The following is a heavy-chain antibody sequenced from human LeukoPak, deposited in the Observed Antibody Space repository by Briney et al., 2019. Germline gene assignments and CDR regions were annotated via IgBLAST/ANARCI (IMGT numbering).Heavy chain of an antibody. CDR2: ISGSGGST. D-gene: IGHD3-22*01. CDR1: GFTFSSYA. CDR3: ARAHYDSSGYYPAVAFDI. V-gene: IGHV3-23*01. J-gene: IGHJ3*02. Sequence: GGSLRLSCAASGFTFSSYAMSWVRQAPGKGLEWVSGISGSGGSTYYADSVKGRFTISRDNSKNTLYLQMNSLRAEDTAVYYCARAHYDSSGYYPAVAFDIWGQGTMVTVSS.